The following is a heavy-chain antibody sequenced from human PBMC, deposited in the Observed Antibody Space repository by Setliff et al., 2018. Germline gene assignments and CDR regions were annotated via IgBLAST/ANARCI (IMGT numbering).Heavy chain of an antibody. CDR2: IFSNDEK. Sequence: SGPTLVNPTETLTLTCTVSGFSLSNARMGVSWIRQPPGKALEWLAHIFSNDEKSYSTSLKRRLTISKDTSKSQVVLTMTNMDPVDTALYYCTTDWSRGDSGNYLRLDYWGPGTLVTVSS. J-gene: IGHJ4*02. CDR1: GFSLSNARMG. D-gene: IGHD3-10*01. V-gene: IGHV2-26*01. CDR3: TTDWSRGDSGNYLRLDY.